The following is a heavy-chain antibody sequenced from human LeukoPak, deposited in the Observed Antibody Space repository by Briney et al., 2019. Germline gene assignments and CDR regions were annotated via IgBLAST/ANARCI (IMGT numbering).Heavy chain of an antibody. D-gene: IGHD6-13*01. J-gene: IGHJ6*03. Sequence: SETLSLTCSVSGGPICSSSYYWGSIRQPPGKGLERLGSFYYSRSTYYNPSLKSRVTISVDTSKNQFSLKLSSVTAADTAVYYCARGGYCSSWSPFHYYYYYMDVWGKGTTVTVSS. CDR1: GGPICSSSYY. CDR3: ARGGYCSSWSPFHYYYYYMDV. V-gene: IGHV4-39*07. CDR2: FYYSRST.